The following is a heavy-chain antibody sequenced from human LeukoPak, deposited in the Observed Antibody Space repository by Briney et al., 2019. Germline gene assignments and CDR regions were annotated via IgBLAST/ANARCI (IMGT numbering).Heavy chain of an antibody. Sequence: PSETLSLTCAVSGGSISSSNWWSWVRQPPGKGLEWIGEIYHSGSTNYNPSLKSRVSISVDTSKNQFSLKLSSVTAADTAVYYCARANFWSGYAGGAYYYYYYMDVWGKGTTVTVSS. D-gene: IGHD3-3*01. CDR3: ARANFWSGYAGGAYYYYYYMDV. J-gene: IGHJ6*03. V-gene: IGHV4-4*02. CDR2: IYHSGST. CDR1: GGSISSSNW.